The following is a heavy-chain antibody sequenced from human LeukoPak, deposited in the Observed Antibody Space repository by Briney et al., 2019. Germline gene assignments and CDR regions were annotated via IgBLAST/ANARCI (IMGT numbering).Heavy chain of an antibody. CDR2: IIPIFGTA. J-gene: IGHJ4*02. D-gene: IGHD3-10*01. V-gene: IGHV1-69*01. Sequence: GSSVKVSCKASGGTFSSYAISWVRQAPGQGLEWMGGIIPIFGTANYAQKFQGRVTITADESTSTAYMELSSLRSADTAVYYCAREKDYYGSGSYYIHWGQGTLVTVSS. CDR3: AREKDYYGSGSYYIH. CDR1: GGTFSSYA.